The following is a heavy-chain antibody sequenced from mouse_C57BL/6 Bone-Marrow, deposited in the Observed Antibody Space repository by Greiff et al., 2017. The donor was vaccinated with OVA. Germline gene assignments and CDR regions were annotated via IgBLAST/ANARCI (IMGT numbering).Heavy chain of an antibody. CDR1: GYTFTNYW. D-gene: IGHD3-2*02. CDR3: ARGSGQLRLPFDY. Sequence: QVQLQQSGAELVRPGTSVKMSCKASGYTFTNYWIGWAKQRPGHGLEWIGDIYPGGGYTNYNEKFKGKATLTADKSSSTAYMQFSSLTSEDSAIYYCARGSGQLRLPFDYWGQGTTLTVSS. CDR2: IYPGGGYT. J-gene: IGHJ2*01. V-gene: IGHV1-63*01.